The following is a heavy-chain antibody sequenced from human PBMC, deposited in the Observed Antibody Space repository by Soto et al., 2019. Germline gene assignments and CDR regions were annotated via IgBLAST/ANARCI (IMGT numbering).Heavy chain of an antibody. CDR3: ARGTNAVGSESAFDI. V-gene: IGHV1-69*08. J-gene: IGHJ3*02. D-gene: IGHD2-8*01. CDR2: IIPILNTA. CDR1: GHTSRAFC. Sequence: SVKVSCNVSGHTSRAFCITWLRQAPGPGLEWMGRIIPILNTADYAQKVQGRVTITADRSTNTAYMELSSLRSDDTAVYFCARGTNAVGSESAFDIWG.